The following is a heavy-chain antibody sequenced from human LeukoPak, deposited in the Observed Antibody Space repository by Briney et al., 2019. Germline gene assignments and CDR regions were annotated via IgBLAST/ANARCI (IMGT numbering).Heavy chain of an antibody. CDR3: AKDEGIQVWTYAAVY. J-gene: IGHJ4*02. CDR2: ISWNSGSI. V-gene: IGHV3-9*01. CDR1: GFTFGDYA. D-gene: IGHD5-18*01. Sequence: GGSLRLSSAASGFTFGDYAMHWVRHAPGPGLEWVSGISWNSGSIGYADSVKGRFTISRDNAKNSLFLQMNSLRPEDTALYYCAKDEGIQVWTYAAVYWGQGTLVTVSS.